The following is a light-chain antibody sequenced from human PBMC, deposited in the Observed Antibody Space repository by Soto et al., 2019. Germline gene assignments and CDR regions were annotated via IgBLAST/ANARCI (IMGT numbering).Light chain of an antibody. CDR3: QQYGSSPPIT. CDR2: GAS. Sequence: LLTQSPGTLAFRLRERAGLCCSAIQSVSSSYLAWYQQKPGQAPRLLIYGASSRATGIPDRFSGSGSGTDFTLTISRLEPEDFAVYYCQQYGSSPPITFGQGTRLEI. CDR1: QSVSSSY. J-gene: IGKJ5*01. V-gene: IGKV3-20*01.